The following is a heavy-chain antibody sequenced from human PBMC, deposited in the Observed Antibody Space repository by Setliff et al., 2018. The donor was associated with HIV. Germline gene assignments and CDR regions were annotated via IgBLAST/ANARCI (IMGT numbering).Heavy chain of an antibody. J-gene: IGHJ5*02. Sequence: ASVKVSCKASGYSFSSYGFSWVRQAPGQGLEWMGWISAYNDNTNYAQKFRGRVTMTTDAYTSTDYMEVRSLRSDDTAVYYCARDRLPAEVAVSGDWFDPWGQGTLVTVS. CDR1: GYSFSSYG. CDR3: ARDRLPAEVAVSGDWFDP. D-gene: IGHD5-12*01. CDR2: ISAYNDNT. V-gene: IGHV1-18*01.